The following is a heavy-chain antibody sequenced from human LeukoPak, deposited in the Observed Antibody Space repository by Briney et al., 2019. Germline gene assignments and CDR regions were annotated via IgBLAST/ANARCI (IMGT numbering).Heavy chain of an antibody. Sequence: PSQTLSLTCTVSGGSISSGGYYWSWIRQHPGKGLEWIGYIYYSGSTYYNPSLKSRVTISVDTSKNQFSLKLSSVTAADTAVYYCARLPRVLRYFDWLFSDYWGQGTLVTVSS. D-gene: IGHD3-9*01. J-gene: IGHJ4*02. CDR2: IYYSGST. CDR3: ARLPRVLRYFDWLFSDY. V-gene: IGHV4-31*03. CDR1: GGSISSGGYY.